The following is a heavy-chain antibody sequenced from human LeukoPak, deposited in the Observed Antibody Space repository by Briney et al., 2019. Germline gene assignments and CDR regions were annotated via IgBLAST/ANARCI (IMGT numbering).Heavy chain of an antibody. Sequence: ASVKVSCKASAYTFTVFYMHWVRQAPGQGLEWMGWINPNSGGTNYAQKFQGRVTMTRDTSISTAYMDLSRLRSDDTAVYSCARIGYCSGGSCYPSVTAFDIWGQGTMVTVSS. CDR2: INPNSGGT. CDR1: AYTFTVFY. D-gene: IGHD2-15*01. CDR3: ARIGYCSGGSCYPSVTAFDI. J-gene: IGHJ3*02. V-gene: IGHV1-2*02.